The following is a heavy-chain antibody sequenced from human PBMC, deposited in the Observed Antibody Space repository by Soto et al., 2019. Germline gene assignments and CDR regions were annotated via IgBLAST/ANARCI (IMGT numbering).Heavy chain of an antibody. Sequence: GASVKVSCKASGGTFSSYAISWVRQAPGQGLEWMGGIIPIFGTANYAQKFQGRVTITADESTSTAYMELSSLRSEDTAVYYCARDLEYTIFGVRIRWGWFDPWGQGTLVTVSS. CDR1: GGTFSSYA. CDR3: ARDLEYTIFGVRIRWGWFDP. CDR2: IIPIFGTA. D-gene: IGHD3-3*01. J-gene: IGHJ5*02. V-gene: IGHV1-69*13.